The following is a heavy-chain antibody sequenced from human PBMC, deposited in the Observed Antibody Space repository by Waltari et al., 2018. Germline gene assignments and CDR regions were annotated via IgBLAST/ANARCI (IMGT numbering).Heavy chain of an antibody. CDR3: ARDRGSYYGAFDI. J-gene: IGHJ3*02. CDR2: IYYSGST. CDR1: GFTFSSYA. Sequence: QVQLVESGGGVVQPGRSLRLSCAASGFTFSSYAMHWVRQAPGKGLEWIGSIYYSGSTYYNPSLKSRVTISVDTSKKQFSLKLSSVTAADTAVYYCARDRGSYYGAFDIWGQGTMVTVSS. V-gene: IGHV4-39*07. D-gene: IGHD1-26*01.